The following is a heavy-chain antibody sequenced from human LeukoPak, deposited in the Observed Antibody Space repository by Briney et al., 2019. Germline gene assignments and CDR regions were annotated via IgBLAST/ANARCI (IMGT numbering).Heavy chain of an antibody. Sequence: GGSLRLSCAASGFTFSSYSMNWVRQAPGKGLEWVSSISSSSSYIYYADSVKGRFTISRDNAKNSLYLQMYSLRAEDTAVYYCASYYYDSSGYHDAFDIWGQGTMVTVSS. CDR3: ASYYYDSSGYHDAFDI. D-gene: IGHD3-22*01. CDR2: ISSSSSYI. J-gene: IGHJ3*02. CDR1: GFTFSSYS. V-gene: IGHV3-21*01.